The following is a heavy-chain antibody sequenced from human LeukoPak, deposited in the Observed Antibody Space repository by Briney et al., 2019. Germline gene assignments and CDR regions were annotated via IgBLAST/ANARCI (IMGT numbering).Heavy chain of an antibody. J-gene: IGHJ4*02. CDR1: GGSISSYY. D-gene: IGHD5-18*01. CDR2: IYDSGST. CDR3: ARHHSNFDY. Sequence: SETLSLTCTVSGGSISSYYWSWIRQPPGKGLEWIGYIYDSGSTNYNPSLKSRVTISVDTSKNQFSLKLSSVTAADTAVYYCARHHSNFDYWGQGTLVTVSS. V-gene: IGHV4-59*08.